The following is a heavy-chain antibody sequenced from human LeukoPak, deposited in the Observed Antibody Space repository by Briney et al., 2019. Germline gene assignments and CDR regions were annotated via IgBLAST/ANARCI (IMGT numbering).Heavy chain of an antibody. V-gene: IGHV4-4*07. CDR1: GDSSSSYY. CDR2: MHGSGYS. D-gene: IGHD2-2*01. CDR3: AKDRVGVPAAIHYYGMDV. Sequence: SETLSLTCSVSGDSSSSYYWSWIRQAAGKGLEWIGRMHGSGYSTYNPSLESRVSVSVDTSKNQLFLNLSSVTAADTAVYSCAKDRVGVPAAIHYYGMDVWGQGAKVTVSS. J-gene: IGHJ6*02.